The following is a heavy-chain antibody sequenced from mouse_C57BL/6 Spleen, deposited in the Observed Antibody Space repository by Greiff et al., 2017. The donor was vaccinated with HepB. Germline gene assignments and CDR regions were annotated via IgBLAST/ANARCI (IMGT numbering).Heavy chain of an antibody. CDR1: GYSFTSYY. V-gene: IGHV1-66*01. Sequence: VQLQQSGPELVKPGASVKISCKASGYSFTSYYIHWVKQRPGQGLEWIGWIYPGSGNTKYNEKFKGKATLTADTSSSTAYMQLSSLTSEDSAVYYCARDSSGYDFDYWGQGTTLTVSS. J-gene: IGHJ2*01. CDR2: IYPGSGNT. D-gene: IGHD3-2*02. CDR3: ARDSSGYDFDY.